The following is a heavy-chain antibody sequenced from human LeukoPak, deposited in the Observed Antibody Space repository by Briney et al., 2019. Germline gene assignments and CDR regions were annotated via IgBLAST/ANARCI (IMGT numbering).Heavy chain of an antibody. V-gene: IGHV3-33*01. CDR3: AREAVALDY. CDR2: IWYDGSNK. Sequence: GRSLRLSCAASGFTFSSYGMHWVRQAPGKGLEWMAVIWYDGSNKYYAYFVKGRFTVSRDNSKNTLYLQMNSLRDEDRAVYYCAREAVALDYWGQGTLVTASS. CDR1: GFTFSSYG. D-gene: IGHD6-25*01. J-gene: IGHJ4*02.